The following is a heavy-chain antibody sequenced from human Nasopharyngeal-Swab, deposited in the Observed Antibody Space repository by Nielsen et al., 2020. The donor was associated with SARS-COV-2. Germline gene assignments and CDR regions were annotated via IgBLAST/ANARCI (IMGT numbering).Heavy chain of an antibody. V-gene: IGHV4-31*03. CDR2: IYYSGST. Sequence: SETLSLTCTVSGGSISSGGYYWSWIRQHPGKGLEWIGYIYYSGSTYYNPSLKSRVTISVDTSKNQFSLKLSSVTAADTAVYYCARYGERITIFGVVIKEAFDIWGQGTMVTVPS. D-gene: IGHD3-3*01. CDR1: GGSISSGGYY. J-gene: IGHJ3*02. CDR3: ARYGERITIFGVVIKEAFDI.